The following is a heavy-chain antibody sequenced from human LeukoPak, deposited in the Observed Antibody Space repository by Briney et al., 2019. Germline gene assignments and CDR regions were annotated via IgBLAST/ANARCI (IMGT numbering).Heavy chain of an antibody. D-gene: IGHD3-16*01. V-gene: IGHV3-30*02. J-gene: IGHJ6*03. CDR1: GFTFSNYG. Sequence: GGSLRLSCAASGFTFSNYGMHWVRQAPGKGLEWLTFIRYDGSNKYYTDSLKGRITISRDNSKNTLYLQMNSLRAEDTAVYYCARETSQKGAHYMDVWGKGTTVTISS. CDR2: IRYDGSNK. CDR3: ARETSQKGAHYMDV.